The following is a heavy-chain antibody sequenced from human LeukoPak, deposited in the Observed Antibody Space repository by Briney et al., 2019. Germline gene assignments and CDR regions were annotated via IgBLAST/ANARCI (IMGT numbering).Heavy chain of an antibody. CDR1: GGTFSSYA. CDR3: ARGELGYCSSTSCYTRWGVGYYYGMDV. CDR2: IIPIFGTA. Sequence: ASVKVSCKASGGTFSSYAISWVRQAPGQGLEWMGGIIPIFGTANYAQKFQGRVTITADESTSTAYMELSSLRSEDTAVYYCARGELGYCSSTSCYTRWGVGYYYGMDVWGQGTTVTVSS. V-gene: IGHV1-69*13. J-gene: IGHJ6*02. D-gene: IGHD2-2*02.